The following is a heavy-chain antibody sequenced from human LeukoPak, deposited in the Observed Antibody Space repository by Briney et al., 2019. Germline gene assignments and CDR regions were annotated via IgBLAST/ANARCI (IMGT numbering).Heavy chain of an antibody. J-gene: IGHJ4*02. Sequence: GGSLRLSCAASRFTFSNYAVSWVRQAPGKGLEWVSAISTTGGSTYYADSVKGRFTISRDNSKNTLYLQMNNLRAEDTAVYYCAKDPLSHYYDSSAYKDYWGQGTLVTVSS. CDR3: AKDPLSHYYDSSAYKDY. D-gene: IGHD3-22*01. V-gene: IGHV3-23*01. CDR1: RFTFSNYA. CDR2: ISTTGGST.